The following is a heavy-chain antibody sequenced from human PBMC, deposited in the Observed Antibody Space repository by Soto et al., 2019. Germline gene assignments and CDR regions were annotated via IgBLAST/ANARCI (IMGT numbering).Heavy chain of an antibody. J-gene: IGHJ4*02. CDR2: IIPILGIA. Sequence: QVQLVQSGAEVKKPGSSVKVSCNASGGTFSSYTISWVRQAPGQGLEWMGRIIPILGIANYAQKFQGRVTITADKSTSTAYMELSSLRSEDTAVYYCARDGSGYDGGYFDYWGQGTLVTVSS. D-gene: IGHD5-12*01. V-gene: IGHV1-69*08. CDR1: GGTFSSYT. CDR3: ARDGSGYDGGYFDY.